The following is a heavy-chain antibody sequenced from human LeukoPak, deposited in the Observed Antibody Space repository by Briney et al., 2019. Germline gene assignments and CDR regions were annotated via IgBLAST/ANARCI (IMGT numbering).Heavy chain of an antibody. V-gene: IGHV3-23*01. Sequence: GGSLRLSCAASGFTFSSYAMSWVRQAPGKGLEWVSAISGSGGSTYYADSVKGRFTISRDNSKNTPYLQMNSLRAEDTAVYYCAKVGGYSYGYNWFDPWGQGTLVTVSS. CDR3: AKVGGYSYGYNWFDP. CDR2: ISGSGGST. CDR1: GFTFSSYA. D-gene: IGHD5-18*01. J-gene: IGHJ5*02.